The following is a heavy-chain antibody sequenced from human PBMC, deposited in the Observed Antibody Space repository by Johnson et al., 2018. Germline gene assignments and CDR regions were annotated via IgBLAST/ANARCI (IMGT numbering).Heavy chain of an antibody. Sequence: EVQLVEAGGGLVQPGGSLRLSCAASGFTFSSYAMSWVRQAPGKGLEWVSAISGSGGRTYYADSVKGRFTISRDTAKNTLYLQMNSLRAEDTSVYYCARDKRNYYNSSPAFEIWGQGTMVTVS. V-gene: IGHV3-23*04. CDR2: ISGSGGRT. J-gene: IGHJ3*02. D-gene: IGHD3-22*01. CDR3: ARDKRNYYNSSPAFEI. CDR1: GFTFSSYA.